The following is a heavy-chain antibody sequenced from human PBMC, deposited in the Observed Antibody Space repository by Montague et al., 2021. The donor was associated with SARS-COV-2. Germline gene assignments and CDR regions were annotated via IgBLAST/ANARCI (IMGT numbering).Heavy chain of an antibody. CDR1: GGSISSSSYY. J-gene: IGHJ6*02. CDR3: ARVGRQQLVRLSGMDV. V-gene: IGHV4-39*07. D-gene: IGHD6-13*01. Sequence: SETLSLTCTVSGGSISSSSYYWGWIRQPPGKGLEWIGSIYYSGSTFYXLSLKSRVTISVDTSKNQFSLKLSSVTAADTAVYYCARVGRQQLVRLSGMDVWGQGTTVTVSS. CDR2: IYYSGST.